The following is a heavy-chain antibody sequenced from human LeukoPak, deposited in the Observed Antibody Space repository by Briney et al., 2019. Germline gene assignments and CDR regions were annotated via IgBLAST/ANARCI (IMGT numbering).Heavy chain of an antibody. CDR1: GGSISSSSYY. V-gene: IGHV4-39*07. CDR2: IYYSGST. CDR3: ARCYTYGTTWFGGLDV. D-gene: IGHD3-10*01. Sequence: PSETLSLTCTVSGGSISSSSYYWGWIRQPPGKGLEWIGSIYYSGSTYYNPSLKSRVTISVDTSKNQFSLKLTSVTAADTAVYYCARCYTYGTTWFGGLDVWGQGTTVTVSS. J-gene: IGHJ6*02.